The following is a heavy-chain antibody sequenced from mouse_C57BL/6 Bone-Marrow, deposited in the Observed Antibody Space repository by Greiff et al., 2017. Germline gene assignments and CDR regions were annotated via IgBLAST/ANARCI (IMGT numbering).Heavy chain of an antibody. CDR2: IWRGGST. J-gene: IGHJ3*01. D-gene: IGHD2-1*01. Sequence: QVQLKESGPGLVQPSQSLSITCTVSGFSFTSYGVHWVRQSPGKGLEWLGVIWRGGSTDYNAAFMSRLSITKDNSTSQVFFKMNSLQAAETAIYYCAKSSYCNPLYWGQGTLVTVSA. CDR3: AKSSYCNPLY. V-gene: IGHV2-5*01. CDR1: GFSFTSYG.